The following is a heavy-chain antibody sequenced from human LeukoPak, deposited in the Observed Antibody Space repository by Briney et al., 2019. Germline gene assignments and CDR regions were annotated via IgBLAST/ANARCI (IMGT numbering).Heavy chain of an antibody. CDR1: GGSFSGYY. J-gene: IGHJ5*02. Sequence: SETLSLTYAVYGGSFSGYYWSWIRQPPGKGLEWIGEINHSGSTNYNPSLKSRVTISVDTSKNQFSLKLSSVTAADTAVYYCARRYSSGWFRTNWFDPWGQGTLVTVSS. V-gene: IGHV4-34*01. CDR2: INHSGST. D-gene: IGHD6-19*01. CDR3: ARRYSSGWFRTNWFDP.